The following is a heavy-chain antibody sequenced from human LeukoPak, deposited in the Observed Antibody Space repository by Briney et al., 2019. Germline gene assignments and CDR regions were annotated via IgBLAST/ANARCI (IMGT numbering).Heavy chain of an antibody. J-gene: IGHJ4*02. CDR2: VKGKTDGGTT. CDR3: TTVRQSGYYDSSGYYYFDY. Sequence: GGSLRLSCAASGFTFSNYGMSWVRQAPGKGLEWVGRVKGKTDGGTTDYAAPVKGRFTISRDDSQNTLYLQMNSLESEDTAVYYCTTVRQSGYYDSSGYYYFDYWGQGTLVTVSS. D-gene: IGHD3-22*01. CDR1: GFTFSNYG. V-gene: IGHV3-15*01.